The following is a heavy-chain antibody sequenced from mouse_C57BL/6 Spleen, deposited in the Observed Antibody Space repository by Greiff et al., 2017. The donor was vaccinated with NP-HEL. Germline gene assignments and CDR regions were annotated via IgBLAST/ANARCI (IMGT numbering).Heavy chain of an antibody. CDR3: ARSELGRDWYFDV. V-gene: IGHV1-81*01. Sequence: VKLVESGAELARPGASVKLSCKASGYTFTSYGISWVKQRTGQGLEWIGEIYPRSGNTYYNEKFKGKATLTADKSSSTAYMELRSLTSEDSAVYFCARSELGRDWYFDVWGTGTTVTVSS. J-gene: IGHJ1*03. CDR1: GYTFTSYG. CDR2: IYPRSGNT. D-gene: IGHD4-1*01.